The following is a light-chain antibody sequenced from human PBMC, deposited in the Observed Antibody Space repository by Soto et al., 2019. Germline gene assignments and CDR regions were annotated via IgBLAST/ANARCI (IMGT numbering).Light chain of an antibody. CDR1: QSVNNN. V-gene: IGKV3-15*01. Sequence: EIVMTQSPVTLSVSPGERATLSCTASQSVNNNVAWYQQKPGHTPRLLIYSASIGATGTPARFSGSGSGSDFTLTISRLEPEDFAVYYCQQHDSSPLTFGGGTKVDIK. J-gene: IGKJ4*01. CDR2: SAS. CDR3: QQHDSSPLT.